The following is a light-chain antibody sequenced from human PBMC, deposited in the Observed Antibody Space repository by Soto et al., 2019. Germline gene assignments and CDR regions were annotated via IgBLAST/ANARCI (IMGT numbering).Light chain of an antibody. CDR2: EVT. J-gene: IGLJ1*01. CDR1: SSDVGGYND. CDR3: SSYTSSTTLYV. Sequence: SVLTQPASVSGSPGQSITISCTGTSSDVGGYNDVSWYQQHPGKAPKLMIYEVTNRPSGVSNRFSGSKSGNTASLTISGLRAEDEVDYYCSSYTSSTTLYVFGTGTKVTVL. V-gene: IGLV2-14*01.